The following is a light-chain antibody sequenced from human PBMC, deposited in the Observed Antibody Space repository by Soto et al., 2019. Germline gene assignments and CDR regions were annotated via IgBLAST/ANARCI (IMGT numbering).Light chain of an antibody. Sequence: DIPMTQSPSSVSASVGDSVTFTCRASQGIGSWLAWYQQKPGKAPKLLIYAASTLQSGVPSRFSGSGSGTDFTLTINSLQPEDFATYYCQQANNFPITFGQGTRLEIK. CDR3: QQANNFPIT. CDR2: AAS. CDR1: QGIGSW. V-gene: IGKV1D-12*01. J-gene: IGKJ5*01.